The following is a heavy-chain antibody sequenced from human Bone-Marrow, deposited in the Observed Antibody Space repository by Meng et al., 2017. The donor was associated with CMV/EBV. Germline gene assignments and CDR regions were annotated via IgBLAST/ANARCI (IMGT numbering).Heavy chain of an antibody. CDR1: GFTFSSYS. V-gene: IGHV3-21*01. D-gene: IGHD3-10*01. J-gene: IGHJ4*02. CDR3: ARLWGVRGYYFDY. CDR2: ISSSSSYI. Sequence: GESLKISCAASGFTFSSYSMNWVRQAPGKGLEWVSSISSSSSYIYYADSVKGRFTISRDNAKNSLYLQMNSLRAEDTAVYYCARLWGVRGYYFDYSGQGTLVTVSS.